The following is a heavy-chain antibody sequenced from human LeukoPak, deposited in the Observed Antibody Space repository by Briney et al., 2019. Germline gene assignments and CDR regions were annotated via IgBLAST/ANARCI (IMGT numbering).Heavy chain of an antibody. Sequence: NPSETLSLTCTVSGGSISSYYWSWIRQPPGKGLEWVGYIYYSGSTNYNPSLKSRVTISVDTSKNQFSLKLSSVTAADTAVYYCARARSGYLYVFDYWGQGTLVTVSS. CDR1: GGSISSYY. CDR3: ARARSGYLYVFDY. V-gene: IGHV4-59*01. CDR2: IYYSGST. J-gene: IGHJ4*02. D-gene: IGHD3-3*01.